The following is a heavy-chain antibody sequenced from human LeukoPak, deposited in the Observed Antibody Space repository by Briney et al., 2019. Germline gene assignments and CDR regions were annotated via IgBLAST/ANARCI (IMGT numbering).Heavy chain of an antibody. V-gene: IGHV1-69*05. Sequence: SVKVSCKASGGTFSSYAISLVRQAPGQGLEWMGRIIPIFGTANYAQKFQGRVTITTDESTSTAYMELSSLRSEDTAVYYCASCPQTYYYESYFDYWGQGTLVTVSS. CDR3: ASCPQTYYYESYFDY. CDR1: GGTFSSYA. J-gene: IGHJ4*02. D-gene: IGHD3-22*01. CDR2: IIPIFGTA.